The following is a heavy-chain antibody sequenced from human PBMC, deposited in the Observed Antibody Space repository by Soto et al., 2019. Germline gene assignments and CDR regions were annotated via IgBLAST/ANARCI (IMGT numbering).Heavy chain of an antibody. J-gene: IGHJ4*02. D-gene: IGHD4-17*01. CDR3: VRGGLRSSYYFDY. CDR1: GGSISSGDYY. Sequence: QVQLQESGPGLVKPSQTLSLTCTVSGGSISSGDYYWSWIRQPPGKGLEWIGYIYYSGSTYYNPSLKSRITIPLDTSNNQFSRKLSSVTAADTAVYYCVRGGLRSSYYFDYWGQGTLVAVSS. CDR2: IYYSGST. V-gene: IGHV4-30-4*01.